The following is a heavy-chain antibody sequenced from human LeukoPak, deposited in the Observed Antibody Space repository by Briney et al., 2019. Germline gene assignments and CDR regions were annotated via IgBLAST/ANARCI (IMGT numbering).Heavy chain of an antibody. J-gene: IGHJ3*02. D-gene: IGHD3-22*01. CDR2: IYYSGST. V-gene: IGHV4-39*01. CDR3: ARANNAMEVVHDAFDI. CDR1: GGSISSSSYY. Sequence: SETLSLTCTVSGGSISSSSYYWGWIRQPPGKGLEWIGSIYYSGSTYYNPSLKSRVTISVDTSKNQFSLKLSSVTAADTAVYYCARANNAMEVVHDAFDIWGQGTRVTVSS.